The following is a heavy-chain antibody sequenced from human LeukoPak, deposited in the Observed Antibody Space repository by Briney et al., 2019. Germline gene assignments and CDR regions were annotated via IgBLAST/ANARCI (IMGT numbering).Heavy chain of an antibody. CDR1: GYRFTSYW. CDR3: AKSMIRGVRSSYDY. CDR2: IYPGDSDT. D-gene: IGHD3-10*01. V-gene: IGHV5-51*01. Sequence: GESLKISCKHSGYRFTSYWISWVRQMPGKGLEWMGIIYPGDSDTRYSPSFQGQVTISVDKSISTAYLQWSSLKASDTAMYYCAKSMIRGVRSSYDYWGQGTLVTVSS. J-gene: IGHJ4*02.